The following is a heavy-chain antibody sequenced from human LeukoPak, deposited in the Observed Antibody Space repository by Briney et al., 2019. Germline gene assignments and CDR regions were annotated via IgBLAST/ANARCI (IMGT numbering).Heavy chain of an antibody. J-gene: IGHJ3*02. Sequence: GGSLRLSCAASGFTFDDYAMHWVRQAPGKGLEWVSLITGDGGSTYYADSVKGRFTISRDNSRSSLYLQVNRLRTEDTALYYCAKDRVKWLWGALDIWGQGTMVTVSS. CDR1: GFTFDDYA. V-gene: IGHV3-43*02. CDR3: AKDRVKWLWGALDI. D-gene: IGHD3-22*01. CDR2: ITGDGGST.